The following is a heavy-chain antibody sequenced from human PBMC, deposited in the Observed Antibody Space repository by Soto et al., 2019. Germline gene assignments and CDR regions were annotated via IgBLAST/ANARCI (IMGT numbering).Heavy chain of an antibody. CDR1: GFTFTSYA. CDR3: AREVGSGSYRGPFDI. J-gene: IGHJ3*02. D-gene: IGHD1-26*01. Sequence: QVQLVESGGGVVQPGRSLRLSCAASGFTFTSYALHWVRQAPGKGLEWVAVISYDGSNKYYADYVKGRLTISRDNSKNTLYLLMNSLRAEDRAVYYCAREVGSGSYRGPFDIWGQGTMVTVSS. V-gene: IGHV3-30-3*01. CDR2: ISYDGSNK.